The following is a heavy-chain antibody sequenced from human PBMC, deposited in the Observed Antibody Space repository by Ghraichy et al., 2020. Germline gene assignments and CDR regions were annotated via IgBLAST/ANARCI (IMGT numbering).Heavy chain of an antibody. CDR3: TRGFDY. CDR1: GFTFSNYW. V-gene: IGHV3-7*03. J-gene: IGHJ4*02. CDR2: IKEDGSEK. Sequence: GGSLRLSCAASGFTFSNYWMHWVRQAPGKGLEWVANIKEDGSEKYYVDSVKGRFTISRDNAKNSLYLQMNGLRAEDTAIYYCTRGFDYWGQGTLLTVSS.